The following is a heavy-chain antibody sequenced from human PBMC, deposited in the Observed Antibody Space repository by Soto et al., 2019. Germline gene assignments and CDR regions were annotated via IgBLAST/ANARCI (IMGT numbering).Heavy chain of an antibody. CDR3: AKDSPVSGNYQDLDY. CDR2: ILGRGTT. Sequence: GGSLRLSCAASGFTFSYYAMMWVRQAPGKGLEWVAGILGRGTTYHADSVKGRFTISKDNSKSTLYLEMNSLRAEDTAVYYCAKDSPVSGNYQDLDYWGQGALVTVSS. D-gene: IGHD1-26*01. CDR1: GFTFSYYA. J-gene: IGHJ4*02. V-gene: IGHV3-23*01.